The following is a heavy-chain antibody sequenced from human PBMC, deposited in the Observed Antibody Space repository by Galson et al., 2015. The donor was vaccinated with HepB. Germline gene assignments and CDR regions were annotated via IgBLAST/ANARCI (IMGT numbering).Heavy chain of an antibody. CDR1: GFTFSSYA. Sequence: SLRLSCAASGFTFSSYAMHWVRQAPGKGLEWVAVISYDGSNKYYADSVKGRFTISRDNSKNTLYLQMNSLRAEDTAVYYCARPHTFDEGYSSGWFYFDYWGQGTLVTVSS. J-gene: IGHJ4*02. CDR3: ARPHTFDEGYSSGWFYFDY. CDR2: ISYDGSNK. V-gene: IGHV3-30-3*01. D-gene: IGHD6-19*01.